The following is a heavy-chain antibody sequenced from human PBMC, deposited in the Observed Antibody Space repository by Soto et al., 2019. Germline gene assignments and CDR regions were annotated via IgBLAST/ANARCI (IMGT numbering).Heavy chain of an antibody. CDR1: GFTFSNAW. CDR2: IKSKTDGGTT. Sequence: EVQLVESGGGLVKPGGSLRLSRAASGFTFSNAWMSWVRQAPGKGLEWVGRIKSKTDGGTTDYAAPVKGRFTISRDDSKNTLYLQMNSLKTEDTAVYYCTTGALYDFWSGYQGYWGQGTLVTVSS. CDR3: TTGALYDFWSGYQGY. V-gene: IGHV3-15*01. J-gene: IGHJ4*02. D-gene: IGHD3-3*01.